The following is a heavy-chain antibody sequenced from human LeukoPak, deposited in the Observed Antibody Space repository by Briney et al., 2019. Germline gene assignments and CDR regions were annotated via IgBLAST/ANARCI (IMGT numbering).Heavy chain of an antibody. J-gene: IGHJ4*02. V-gene: IGHV1-2*02. CDR2: INPNSGGT. Sequence: ASVKVSCKASGYTLTGYYMHWVRQAPGQGLEWMGWINPNSGGTNYAQKLQGRVTMTTDTSTSTAYMELRSLRSDDTAVYYCARDRSYYGSGSIYWGQGTLVTVSS. D-gene: IGHD3-10*01. CDR3: ARDRSYYGSGSIY. CDR1: GYTLTGYY.